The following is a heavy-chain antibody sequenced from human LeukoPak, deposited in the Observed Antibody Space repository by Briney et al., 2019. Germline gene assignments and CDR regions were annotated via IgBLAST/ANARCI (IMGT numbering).Heavy chain of an antibody. CDR2: INPNSGGT. Sequence: ASVKVSCKASGYTFTGYYMHWVRQAPGQGLELMGWINPNSGGTNYAQKFQGWVTMTRDSSISTAYMELSRLRSDDTAVYYCARGTGGDSYYFDYWGQGTLVTVSS. J-gene: IGHJ4*02. D-gene: IGHD4-17*01. V-gene: IGHV1-2*04. CDR1: GYTFTGYY. CDR3: ARGTGGDSYYFDY.